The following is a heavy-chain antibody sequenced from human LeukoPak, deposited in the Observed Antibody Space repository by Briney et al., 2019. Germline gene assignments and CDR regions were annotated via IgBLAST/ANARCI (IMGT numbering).Heavy chain of an antibody. J-gene: IGHJ4*02. CDR3: ARGGQELASFDY. CDR2: IYTSGST. V-gene: IGHV4-4*07. D-gene: IGHD6-13*01. CDR1: GGSISNYY. Sequence: SETLSLTCTVSGGSISNYYWSWIRQPAGKGLEWIGRIYTSGSTNYNPSLKSRVTMSVDTSKSHFSLKLNSVTAADTAVYYCARGGQELASFDYWGQGTLVTVSS.